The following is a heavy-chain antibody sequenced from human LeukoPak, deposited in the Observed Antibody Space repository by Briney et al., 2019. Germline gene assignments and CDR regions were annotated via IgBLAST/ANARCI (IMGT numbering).Heavy chain of an antibody. Sequence: GGSLRLSCAASGFSFSGYSMNWVRQAPGKGLDWVSSISSRSSYIYYADSLKGRFTISRDKAKNSLHLQMKGLRVEDTAVYYCARGAFDYPGRDYFDYWGQGTQVTVSS. J-gene: IGHJ4*02. D-gene: IGHD3-9*01. CDR3: ARGAFDYPGRDYFDY. CDR1: GFSFSGYS. CDR2: ISSRSSYI. V-gene: IGHV3-21*06.